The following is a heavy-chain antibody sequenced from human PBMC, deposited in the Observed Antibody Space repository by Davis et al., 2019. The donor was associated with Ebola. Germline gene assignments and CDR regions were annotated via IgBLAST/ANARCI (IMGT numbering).Heavy chain of an antibody. CDR1: GGSFSGYY. CDR2: INHIGST. V-gene: IGHV4-34*01. Sequence: SALLSPTFAVHGGSFSGYYWSWIRQPPGKGLEWTGEINHIGSTNYNPSLKSRVTISVDTSKNQFSLKLSSVTAADTAVYYCARGRTMVDYWGQGTLVTVSS. CDR3: ARGRTMVDY. D-gene: IGHD3-10*01. J-gene: IGHJ4*02.